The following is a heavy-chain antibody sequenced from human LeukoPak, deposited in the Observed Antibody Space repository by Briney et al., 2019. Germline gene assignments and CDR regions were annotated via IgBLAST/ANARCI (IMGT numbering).Heavy chain of an antibody. J-gene: IGHJ4*02. V-gene: IGHV3-23*01. Sequence: PGGSLRLSCAASGFTFSSYAMSWVRQAPGKGLEWVSAISGSGGSTYYADSVKGRFTISRDNSKNTLYLQMNSLRAEDTAVYYCAKGRRNVWGSYLDYWGQGTLVTVSS. D-gene: IGHD3-16*02. CDR1: GFTFSSYA. CDR2: ISGSGGST. CDR3: AKGRRNVWGSYLDY.